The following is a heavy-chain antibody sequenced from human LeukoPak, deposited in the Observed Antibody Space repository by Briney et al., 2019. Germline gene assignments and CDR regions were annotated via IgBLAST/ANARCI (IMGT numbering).Heavy chain of an antibody. CDR1: GGSISGDH. CDR3: ARRNDFGI. J-gene: IGHJ3*02. V-gene: IGHV4-59*08. Sequence: SETLSLTCTVSGGSISGDHWNWIRQPPGKGLEWIGYIYYSGSTNYNPSLKGRVTISIDTSKNQFSLKLTSVTAADTAVYYCARRNDFGIWGQGTMVTVSS. CDR2: IYYSGST.